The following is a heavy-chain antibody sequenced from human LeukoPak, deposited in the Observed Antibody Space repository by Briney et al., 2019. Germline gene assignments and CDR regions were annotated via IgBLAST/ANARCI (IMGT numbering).Heavy chain of an antibody. CDR3: AKRGVVIRVILVGLHKEAYYFDS. J-gene: IGHJ4*01. V-gene: IGHV3-21*05. Sequence: GGSLRLSCAASGFRFSLYAMNWVRQAPGKGLEWVSYINDDSTDIHYGDSVKGRFSISRDNARNTLYLQLSSLRAEDTAVYFCAKRGVVIRVILVGLHKEAYYFDSWGQGALVTVSS. CDR1: GFRFSLYA. CDR2: INDDSTDI. D-gene: IGHD3-22*01.